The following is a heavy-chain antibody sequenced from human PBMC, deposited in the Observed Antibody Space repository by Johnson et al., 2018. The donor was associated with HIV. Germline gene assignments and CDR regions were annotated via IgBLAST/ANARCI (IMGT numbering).Heavy chain of an antibody. J-gene: IGHJ3*01. Sequence: EQLVESGGGLVQPGGSLRLSCAASGFSISSNYMSWIRQAPGKGLEWVSVIYRAGSTYYADSVKDRFTISRDISKNTIYLQMNSLRAEDTAMYYCASLGYTSGWIVSDDGFDVWGQGTLVTVSS. CDR3: ASLGYTSGWIVSDDGFDV. CDR2: IYRAGST. D-gene: IGHD6-19*01. V-gene: IGHV3-66*01. CDR1: GFSISSNY.